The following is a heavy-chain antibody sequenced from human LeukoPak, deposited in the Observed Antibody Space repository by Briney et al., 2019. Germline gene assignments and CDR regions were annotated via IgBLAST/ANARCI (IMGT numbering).Heavy chain of an antibody. CDR2: TYYRSKWYN. D-gene: IGHD6-19*01. J-gene: IGHJ4*02. V-gene: IGHV6-1*01. Sequence: SQTLSLTCAISGDSVSSNSAAWNWIRQSPSRGLEWLGRTYYRSKWYNDYAVSVKSRITINPDTSKNQFPLQLNSVTPEDTAVYYCAREYVAVAGFLFFDYWGQGTLVTVSS. CDR1: GDSVSSNSAA. CDR3: AREYVAVAGFLFFDY.